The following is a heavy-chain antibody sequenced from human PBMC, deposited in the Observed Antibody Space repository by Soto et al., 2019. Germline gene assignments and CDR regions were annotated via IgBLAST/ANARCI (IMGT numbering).Heavy chain of an antibody. V-gene: IGHV3-23*01. CDR2: IGSTGRDT. CDR1: GFTFSSFA. J-gene: IGHJ4*02. D-gene: IGHD1-1*01. CDR3: ARRKLPQSTGERLAY. Sequence: LQSGGGLAQPGGSLRLSCEASGFTFSSFAMMWVRQAPGQGLQWVSGIGSTGRDTYYAPSVRGRFTVSRDNSKNTMYLEMNSLRDDDTATCSCARRKLPQSTGERLAYWGQGTLVTVSS.